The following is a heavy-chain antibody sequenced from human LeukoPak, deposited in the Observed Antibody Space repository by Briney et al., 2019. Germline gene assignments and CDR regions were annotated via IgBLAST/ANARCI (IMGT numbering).Heavy chain of an antibody. J-gene: IGHJ6*03. Sequence: SETLSLTCTVSGGPISSSSYYWGWIRQPPGKGLEWIGSIYYSGSTYYNPSLKSRVTISVDTSKNQFSLKLSSVTAADTAVYYCARQTRSSSPYYMDVWGKGTTVTVSS. V-gene: IGHV4-39*01. CDR1: GGPISSSSYY. D-gene: IGHD6-13*01. CDR2: IYYSGST. CDR3: ARQTRSSSPYYMDV.